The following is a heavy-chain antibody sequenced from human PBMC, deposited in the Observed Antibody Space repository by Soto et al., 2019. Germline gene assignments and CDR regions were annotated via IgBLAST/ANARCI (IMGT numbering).Heavy chain of an antibody. CDR1: GYSFTSYW. Sequence: GESLKIYCKGSGYSFTSYWIGWVRQMPGKGMEWMGIFYPGDSDTRYSPSFQGQVTISADKSISTAYLQWSSLKASDTVMYYCARRTYSSGWTTYYFDYGGQGTRVTVSS. V-gene: IGHV5-51*01. D-gene: IGHD6-19*01. CDR3: ARRTYSSGWTTYYFDY. J-gene: IGHJ4*02. CDR2: FYPGDSDT.